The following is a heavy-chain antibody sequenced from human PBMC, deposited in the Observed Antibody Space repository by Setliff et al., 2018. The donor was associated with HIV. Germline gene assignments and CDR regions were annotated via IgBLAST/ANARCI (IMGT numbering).Heavy chain of an antibody. D-gene: IGHD2-2*02. CDR1: GYTFTTYY. Sequence: ASVKVSCKASGYTFTTYYMPWVRQAPGHGLEWVGNINPDDAVTAYAQDFQGRVTVTSDTSTNTGYMELFSLRSEDTAVYYCARGHWTVYLLDWGQGVLVTVSS. CDR2: INPDDAVT. J-gene: IGHJ4*02. CDR3: ARGHWTVYLLD. V-gene: IGHV1-46*01.